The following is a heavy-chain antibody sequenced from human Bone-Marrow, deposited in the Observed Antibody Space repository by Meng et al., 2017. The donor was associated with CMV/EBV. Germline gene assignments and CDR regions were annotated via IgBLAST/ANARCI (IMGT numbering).Heavy chain of an antibody. Sequence: GGSLRLSCVASGFTFSSYTMHWVRQAPGKGPEWVAVISYDGSNKFYADSVGGRFTISRDNSKNTLYLQMNSLRADDTAVYYCARLYGDYEDYFDYWGQGTLVTVSS. CDR1: GFTFSSYT. CDR3: ARLYGDYEDYFDY. D-gene: IGHD4-17*01. J-gene: IGHJ4*02. V-gene: IGHV3-30*04. CDR2: ISYDGSNK.